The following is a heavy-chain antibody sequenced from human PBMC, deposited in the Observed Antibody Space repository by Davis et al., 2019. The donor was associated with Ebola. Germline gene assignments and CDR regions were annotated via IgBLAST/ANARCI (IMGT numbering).Heavy chain of an antibody. J-gene: IGHJ4*02. CDR2: IGVSGGTT. D-gene: IGHD6-19*01. CDR3: AKGPTRSGYY. Sequence: GGSLRLSCAVSGFTVSSNYMNWVRQAPGKGLEWVSGIGVSGGTTYADSVKGRFTISRDNSQNTLYLQMTGLRAEDTAIYYCAKGPTRSGYYWGQGTLVTVSS. V-gene: IGHV3-23*01. CDR1: GFTVSSNY.